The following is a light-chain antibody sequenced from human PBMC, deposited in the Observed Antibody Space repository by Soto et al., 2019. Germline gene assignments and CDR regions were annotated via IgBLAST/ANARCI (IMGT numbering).Light chain of an antibody. J-gene: IGKJ1*01. CDR3: QQYDSTPPT. CDR2: WSS. CDR1: QTVLYSSNNKNY. V-gene: IGKV4-1*01. Sequence: IVMTQSPDSLAVSLGERATVNCKYSQTVLYSSNNKNYLAWYQQKPGQPPKLLISWSSTRESGVPDRFSGSGSGTDFTLTISSLQAEDVAVYYCQQYDSTPPTFGQGTKVDIK.